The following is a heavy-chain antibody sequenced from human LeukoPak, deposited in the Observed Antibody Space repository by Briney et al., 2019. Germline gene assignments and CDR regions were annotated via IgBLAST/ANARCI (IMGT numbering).Heavy chain of an antibody. J-gene: IGHJ4*02. D-gene: IGHD3-10*01. Sequence: GGSLRLSCAASGFTFSSYGMRWVRQAPGKGLEWVAVISYDGSNKYYADSVKGRFTISRDNSKNTLYLQMNSLRAEDTAVYYCAKTYGSGSYYIGYWGQGTLVTVSS. CDR3: AKTYGSGSYYIGY. CDR1: GFTFSSYG. V-gene: IGHV3-30*18. CDR2: ISYDGSNK.